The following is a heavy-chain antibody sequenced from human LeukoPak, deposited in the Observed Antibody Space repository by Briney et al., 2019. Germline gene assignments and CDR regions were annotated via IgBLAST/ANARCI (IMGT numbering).Heavy chain of an antibody. D-gene: IGHD3-9*01. CDR2: ISAYNGNT. CDR1: GYIFTSYG. V-gene: IGHV1-18*01. J-gene: IGHJ5*02. Sequence: ASVKVSCKASGYIFTSYGISWVRQAPGQGLEWMGWISAYNGNTNYAQKLQGRVTMTTDTSTSTAYMELRSLRSDDTAVYYCARDLHHAGYYNWFDPRGQGTLVTVSS. CDR3: ARDLHHAGYYNWFDP.